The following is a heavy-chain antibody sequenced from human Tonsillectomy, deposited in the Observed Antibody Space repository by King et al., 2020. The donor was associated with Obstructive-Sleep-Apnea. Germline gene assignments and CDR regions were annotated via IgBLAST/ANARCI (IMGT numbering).Heavy chain of an antibody. J-gene: IGHJ4*02. CDR2: SRSKANCFAP. Sequence: VQLVESGGGLVQPGGSLKLSCAASGFTCSGSAMHLVRQASGKGLVRVGRSRSKANCFAPAYAASGKGRFTISRDDSRNTAYLQMNSLKTEDTAVYYCTRAVDGYNLDYWGQGTLVTVSS. CDR3: TRAVDGYNLDY. V-gene: IGHV3-73*01. CDR1: GFTCSGSA. D-gene: IGHD5-24*01.